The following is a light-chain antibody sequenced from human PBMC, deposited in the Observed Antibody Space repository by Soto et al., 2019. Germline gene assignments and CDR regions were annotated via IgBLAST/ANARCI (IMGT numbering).Light chain of an antibody. J-gene: IGLJ2*01. Sequence: QSALTQPRSVSGSPGQSVTISCTGTSSDVGAYNYVSWYQQHPGKAPKVMIYDVSKRPSGVPDRFSGSKSGNTASLTISGLQAEDEGDYYCCSYAGSYTFEFGGGTKLTVL. CDR2: DVS. V-gene: IGLV2-11*01. CDR3: CSYAGSYTFE. CDR1: SSDVGAYNY.